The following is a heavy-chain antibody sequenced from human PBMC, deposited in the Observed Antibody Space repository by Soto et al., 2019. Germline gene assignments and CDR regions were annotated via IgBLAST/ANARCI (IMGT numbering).Heavy chain of an antibody. CDR2: ISYDGSIE. CDR3: AKHRGYDYLGRGDFDF. D-gene: IGHD5-12*01. J-gene: IGHJ4*02. Sequence: QVQLVESGGGVVQPGRSLRLSCAAFGFTFSSYGMHWVRQAPGKGLEWVALISYDGSIEYYSDSVKGRFTISRDNSKDTLYLQMNSLRAEDTAVYFCAKHRGYDYLGRGDFDFWGEGALVTVSS. CDR1: GFTFSSYG. V-gene: IGHV3-30*18.